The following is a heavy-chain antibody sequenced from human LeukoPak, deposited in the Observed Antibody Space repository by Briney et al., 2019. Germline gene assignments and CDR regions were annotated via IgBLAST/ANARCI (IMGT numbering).Heavy chain of an antibody. V-gene: IGHV3-33*01. J-gene: IGHJ4*02. CDR3: ARGPGSSVYASAIDY. Sequence: GGSLRLSCAASGFTFSSYGMHWVRQAPGKRLEWAAVIWHDGNNKYYADSVKGRFTISRDNSKNTLYLQMNTLRAEDTAVYYCARGPGSSVYASAIDYWGQGTLVTVSS. CDR2: IWHDGNNK. CDR1: GFTFSSYG. D-gene: IGHD2-8*01.